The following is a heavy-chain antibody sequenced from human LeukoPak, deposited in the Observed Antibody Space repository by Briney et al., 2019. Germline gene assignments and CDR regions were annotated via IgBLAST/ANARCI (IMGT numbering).Heavy chain of an antibody. CDR1: GFTFSSYA. V-gene: IGHV3-30-3*01. CDR2: ISYDGSNK. Sequence: PGGSLRLSCAASGFTFSSYAMHWVRQAPGKGLEWVAVISYDGSNKYYADSVKGRFTISRDNAKNSLYLQMNSLRAEDTAVYYCARVFYDFWSGYPTIYFDYWGQGTLVTVSS. D-gene: IGHD3-3*01. CDR3: ARVFYDFWSGYPTIYFDY. J-gene: IGHJ4*02.